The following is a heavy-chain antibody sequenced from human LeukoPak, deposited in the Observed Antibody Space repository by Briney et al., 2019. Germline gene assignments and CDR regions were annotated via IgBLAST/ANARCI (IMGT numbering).Heavy chain of an antibody. Sequence: PGGSLRLSCSTSGFTFSSYAMHWVRQAPGRGLEYVAAIVSNGGTTYYADSVKDRFTISRDNSKSTLYLQMTSLRDEDAAMYHCVRDKSGSGDYWGQGTLVTVSS. V-gene: IGHV3-64D*06. CDR1: GFTFSSYA. CDR3: VRDKSGSGDY. D-gene: IGHD3-10*01. J-gene: IGHJ4*02. CDR2: IVSNGGTT.